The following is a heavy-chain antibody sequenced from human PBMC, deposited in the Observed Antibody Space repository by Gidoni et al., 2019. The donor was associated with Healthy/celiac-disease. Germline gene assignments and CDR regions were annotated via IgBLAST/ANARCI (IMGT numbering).Heavy chain of an antibody. CDR1: GFTVSSYS. D-gene: IGHD3-10*01. CDR2: ISSISSTI. V-gene: IGHV3-48*01. Sequence: EVQLVESGGGLVQPGGSLRLSCAASGFTVSSYSMNWVRQAPGKGLEWVSYISSISSTIYYADSVKGRFTISRDNAKNSLYLQLNSLRAEDTAVYYCARDSTMVRDVLDYWGQGTLVTVSS. J-gene: IGHJ4*02. CDR3: ARDSTMVRDVLDY.